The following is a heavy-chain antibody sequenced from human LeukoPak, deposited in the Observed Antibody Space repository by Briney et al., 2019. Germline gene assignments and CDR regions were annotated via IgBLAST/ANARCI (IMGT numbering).Heavy chain of an antibody. Sequence: PGGSLRLSCAASGFTFSTYAMHWVRQAPGKGLEWVAVISYDGSNKYYADSVKGRFTISRDNSKNTLYLQMNSLRAEDTAVYYCARGAAAGMRDWFDPWGQGTLVTVSS. CDR3: ARGAAAGMRDWFDP. J-gene: IGHJ5*02. CDR1: GFTFSTYA. CDR2: ISYDGSNK. V-gene: IGHV3-30-3*01. D-gene: IGHD6-13*01.